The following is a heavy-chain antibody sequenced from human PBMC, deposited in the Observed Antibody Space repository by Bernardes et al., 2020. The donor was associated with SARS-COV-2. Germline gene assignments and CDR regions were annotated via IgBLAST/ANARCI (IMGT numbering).Heavy chain of an antibody. CDR2: ISGGGRTI. V-gene: IGHV3-48*02. CDR1: GFTFSRDN. CDR3: ATAGTSGWYFTY. D-gene: IGHD6-19*01. Sequence: GGSLRLSCAASGFTFSRDNMNWVRQAPGKGLEWVSHISGGGRTIYYADSVKGRFTISRDNAKNSLYLQMNSLRDEDTAVYYCATAGTSGWYFTYWGQGTMDTVSS. J-gene: IGHJ4*02.